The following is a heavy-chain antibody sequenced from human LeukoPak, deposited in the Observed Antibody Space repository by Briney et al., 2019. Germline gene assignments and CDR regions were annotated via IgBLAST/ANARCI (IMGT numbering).Heavy chain of an antibody. CDR1: GGSISSSNYY. V-gene: IGHV4-39*07. CDR2: IYYSGST. D-gene: IGHD3-10*01. J-gene: IGHJ4*02. Sequence: SETLSLTCTVSGGSISSSNYYWGWIRQPPGKGLEWIGSIYYSGSTYYTPSLKSRVTISVDTSKNQFSLKLSSVTAADTAVYYCASLYGSGSYYPSDYWGQGILVTVSS. CDR3: ASLYGSGSYYPSDY.